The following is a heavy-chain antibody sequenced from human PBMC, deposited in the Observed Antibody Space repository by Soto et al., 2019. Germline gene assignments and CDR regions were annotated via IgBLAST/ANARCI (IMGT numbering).Heavy chain of an antibody. J-gene: IGHJ6*01. D-gene: IGHD5-12*01. V-gene: IGHV5-51*01. CDR3: ARYNGWDCSGYYYYVKDV. CDR1: GYSFTSYW. Sequence: GEALKISCKGSGYSFTSYWIGWVRQMPGKGLEWMGIIYPGDSDTRYSPSFQGQVTISADKSISTAYLQWSSLKASDTAMYYCARYNGWDCSGYYYYVKDVWGRGTTDPVS. CDR2: IYPGDSDT.